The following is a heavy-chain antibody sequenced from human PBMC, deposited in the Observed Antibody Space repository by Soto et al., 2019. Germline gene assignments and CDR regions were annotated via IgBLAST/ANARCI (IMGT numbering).Heavy chain of an antibody. J-gene: IGHJ4*02. CDR3: AKDKGGGAQLGAQEN. CDR1: GFTFSSYG. D-gene: IGHD6-6*01. CDR2: ISYDGSNK. Sequence: QVQLVESGGGVVQPGRSLRLSCAASGFTFSSYGMHWVRHAPGKGLEWVAVISYDGSNKYYADSVKGRFTISRDNSKNTLYLQMNSLRAEDTAVYYCAKDKGGGAQLGAQENWGQGTLVTVSS. V-gene: IGHV3-30*18.